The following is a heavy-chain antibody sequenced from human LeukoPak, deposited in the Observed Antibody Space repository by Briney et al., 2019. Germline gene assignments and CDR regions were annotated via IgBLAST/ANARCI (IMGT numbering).Heavy chain of an antibody. D-gene: IGHD3-9*01. Sequence: SETLSLTCTVFGGSTSSYYWSWIRQPAGKGLEWIGRIYTSGSTNYNPSLKSRLTISVDTSKNQFSLKLSSVTAADTAVYYCARDFTTDYSSTFDIWGKGTVITVSS. V-gene: IGHV4-4*07. J-gene: IGHJ3*02. CDR3: ARDFTTDYSSTFDI. CDR1: GGSTSSYY. CDR2: IYTSGST.